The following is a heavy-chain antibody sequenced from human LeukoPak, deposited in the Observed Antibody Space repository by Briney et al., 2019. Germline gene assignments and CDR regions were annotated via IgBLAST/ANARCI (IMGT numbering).Heavy chain of an antibody. Sequence: PSETLSLTCPVSGGSISSSNYYWGWIRQPPGKGLEWLGLIYYDGSTYYNPSLRSRVSISVDTSKNQFSLKLNSVTAAATAVYYCRSSGTSWYADYWGQGTLVIVSS. V-gene: IGHV4-39*01. CDR2: IYYDGST. D-gene: IGHD6-13*01. J-gene: IGHJ4*02. CDR3: RSSGTSWYADY. CDR1: GGSISSSNYY.